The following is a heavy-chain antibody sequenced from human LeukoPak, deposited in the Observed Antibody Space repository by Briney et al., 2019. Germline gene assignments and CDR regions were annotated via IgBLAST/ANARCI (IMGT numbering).Heavy chain of an antibody. CDR1: GVIFSIYT. D-gene: IGHD3-16*01. V-gene: IGHV1-69*02. J-gene: IGHJ4*02. Sequence: SVKVSCKASGVIFSIYTFSWVRQAPGQGLEWMGKITPVSDLAHYAQKFQGRVTMTRDTSISTTYMEVRRLRSDDTALYYCARVSYGNDATPFDYWGQGTLVTVSS. CDR3: ARVSYGNDATPFDY. CDR2: ITPVSDLA.